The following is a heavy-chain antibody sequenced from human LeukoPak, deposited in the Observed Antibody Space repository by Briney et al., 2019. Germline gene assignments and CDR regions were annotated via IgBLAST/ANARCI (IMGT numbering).Heavy chain of an antibody. CDR1: GFTFSSYS. CDR3: ARNPGVGDFWSGYSNWFDP. D-gene: IGHD3-3*01. CDR2: ISSSSSYI. Sequence: GESLRLSCAASGFTFSSYSMNWVRQAPGKGLEWVSSISSSSSYIYYADSVKGRFTIPRDNAKNSLYLQMNSLRAEDTAVYYCARNPGVGDFWSGYSNWFDPWGQGTLVTVSS. V-gene: IGHV3-21*01. J-gene: IGHJ5*02.